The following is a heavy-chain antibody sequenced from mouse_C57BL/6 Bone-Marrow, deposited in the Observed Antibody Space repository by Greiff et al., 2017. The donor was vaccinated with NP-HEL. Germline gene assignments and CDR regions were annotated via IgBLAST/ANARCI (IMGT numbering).Heavy chain of an antibody. D-gene: IGHD4-1*01. J-gene: IGHJ4*01. CDR3: ARGGFTTGYAMDY. CDR1: GFTFSDYG. Sequence: EVKLVESGGGLVKPGGSLKLSCAASGFTFSDYGMHWVRQAPEKGLEWVAYISSGSSTVYYADTVKGRFTISRDNAKNTLCLQMTSLRSEDTAMYYCARGGFTTGYAMDYWGQGTSVTVSS. CDR2: ISSGSSTV. V-gene: IGHV5-17*01.